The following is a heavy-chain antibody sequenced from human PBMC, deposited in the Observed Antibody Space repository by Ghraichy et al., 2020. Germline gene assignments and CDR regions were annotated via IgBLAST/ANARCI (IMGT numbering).Heavy chain of an antibody. D-gene: IGHD2-15*01. CDR1: GDLISSNSAA. CDR2: TYHRSKWYS. Sequence: SQTLSLTCTISGDLISSNSAAWNWIRQSPSRGLEWLGRTYHRSKWYSDYAVSVKSRIIINPDTSKNQLSLHLNSVTPEDTAVYYCARVRYCSGGSCYYGMDVWGQGTAVIVS. V-gene: IGHV6-1*01. J-gene: IGHJ6*02. CDR3: ARVRYCSGGSCYYGMDV.